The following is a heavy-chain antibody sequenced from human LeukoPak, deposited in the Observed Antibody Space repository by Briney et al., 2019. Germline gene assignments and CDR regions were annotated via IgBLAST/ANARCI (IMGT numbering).Heavy chain of an antibody. Sequence: PGGSLRLSCAASGFTFSSYSMNWVRQAPGKRLEWVSSISSSSSYIYYADSVKGRFTISRDNAKNSLYLQMNSLRAEDTAVYYCARVRAVAGTFDYWGQGTLVTVSS. D-gene: IGHD6-19*01. V-gene: IGHV3-21*01. CDR3: ARVRAVAGTFDY. CDR1: GFTFSSYS. J-gene: IGHJ4*02. CDR2: ISSSSSYI.